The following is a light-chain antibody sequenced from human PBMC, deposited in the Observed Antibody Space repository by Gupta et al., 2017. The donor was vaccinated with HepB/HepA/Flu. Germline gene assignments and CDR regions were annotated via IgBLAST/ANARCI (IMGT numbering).Light chain of an antibody. CDR2: DAS. J-gene: IGKJ2*04. V-gene: IGKV1-13*02. CDR3: QQFNGYPCS. CDR1: QGIVRA. Sequence: AIQLTQSPSSLSAYVGDRVTITCRASQGIVRAFAWYQQNPGQPPKLLIYDASNLESGVPSRFSGSGYGTDFTLTISSLQPEDFATYYCQQFNGYPCSFGQRTKLDFK.